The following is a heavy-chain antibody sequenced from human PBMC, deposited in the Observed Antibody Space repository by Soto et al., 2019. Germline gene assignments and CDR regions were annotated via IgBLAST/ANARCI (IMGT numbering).Heavy chain of an antibody. CDR2: IYWNDDK. CDR1: GFSLSTSGVG. V-gene: IGHV2-5*01. J-gene: IGHJ4*02. CDR3: AHKPTYYYDSSGYSGFDY. Sequence: QITLKESGPTLVKPTQTLTLTCTFSGFSLSTSGVGVGWIRQPPGKALEWLALIYWNDDKRYSPSLKSRLTITKDTSKNQVVLTMTNMDPVDTATYYRAHKPTYYYDSSGYSGFDYWGQGTLVTVSS. D-gene: IGHD3-22*01.